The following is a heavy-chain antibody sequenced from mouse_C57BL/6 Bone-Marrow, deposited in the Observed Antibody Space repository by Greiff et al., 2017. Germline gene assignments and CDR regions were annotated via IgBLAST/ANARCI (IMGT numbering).Heavy chain of an antibody. V-gene: IGHV1-59*01. D-gene: IGHD2-3*01. J-gene: IGHJ2*01. CDR3: ARSLYDGYYGYYFDY. CDR1: GYTFTSYW. Sequence: VQLQQPGAELVRPGTSVKLSCKASGYTFTSYWMHWVKQRPGQGLEWIGVIDPSDSYTNYIQKFKGKATLTVDTSSSTAYMQLSSLTSEDSAVYYCARSLYDGYYGYYFDYWGQGTTLTVSS. CDR2: IDPSDSYT.